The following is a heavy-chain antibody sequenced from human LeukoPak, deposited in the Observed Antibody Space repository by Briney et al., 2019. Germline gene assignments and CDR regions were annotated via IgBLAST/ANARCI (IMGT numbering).Heavy chain of an antibody. D-gene: IGHD3-10*01. Sequence: PSEALSLTCTVSGGSISSYYWSWIRQPPGKGLEWIGYIYYSGSTNYNPSLKSRVTISVDTSKNQFSLKLSSVTAADTAVYYCARATRGGPPSPVWGQGTLVTVSS. V-gene: IGHV4-59*01. J-gene: IGHJ4*02. CDR2: IYYSGST. CDR3: ARATRGGPPSPV. CDR1: GGSISSYY.